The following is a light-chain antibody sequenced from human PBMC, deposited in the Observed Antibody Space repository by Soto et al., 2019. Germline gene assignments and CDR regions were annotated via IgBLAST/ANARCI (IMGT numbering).Light chain of an antibody. CDR1: ESVSSNY. J-gene: IGKJ1*01. V-gene: IGKV3-20*01. CDR3: EHYGRSRWK. CDR2: ATA. Sequence: EIVLPQSPGTLSLSPGERATLSCRASESVSSNYLARYQQKPSQAPRLLIYATATRATGIPDRFSGSGSATSISRTISGLEPEELAVYYWEHYGRSRWKVGQGAKVVSK.